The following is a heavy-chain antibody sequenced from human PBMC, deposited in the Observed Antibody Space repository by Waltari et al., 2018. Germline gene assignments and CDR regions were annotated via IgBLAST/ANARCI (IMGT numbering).Heavy chain of an antibody. Sequence: QVFLVESGGGVVQPGDSLRLSCVSSGFNFNIYGMHWVRQAPGKGLEWVAVTRFDGINKHYADSVKGRFTISRDNTKNTLYLQMNSLRGEDSAMYYCAREDIVSETQWRGNQYRGNSGYDLWGQGTLVSVSS. CDR2: TRFDGINK. V-gene: IGHV3-30*02. D-gene: IGHD5-12*01. CDR1: GFNFNIYG. J-gene: IGHJ4*01. CDR3: AREDIVSETQWRGNQYRGNSGYDL.